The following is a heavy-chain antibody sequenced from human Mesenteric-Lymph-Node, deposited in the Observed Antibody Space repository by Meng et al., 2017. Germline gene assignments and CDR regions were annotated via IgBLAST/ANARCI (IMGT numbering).Heavy chain of an antibody. CDR2: VYHRGDT. V-gene: IGHV4-4*02. J-gene: IGHJ4*02. Sequence: GQLQGPGPGLVKPSGTLSLTCTVSGDSISSDIWWSWVRQPPGKGLEWIGEVYHRGDTNYNPSLKSRVDISVDKSKNQFYLSLFSVTAADTAVYYCGRDQGRELINHWGQGTLVTVSS. CDR1: GDSISSDIW. D-gene: IGHD1-7*01. CDR3: GRDQGRELINH.